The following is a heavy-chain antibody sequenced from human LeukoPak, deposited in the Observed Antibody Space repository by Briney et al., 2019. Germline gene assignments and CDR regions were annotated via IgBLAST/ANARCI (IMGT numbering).Heavy chain of an antibody. V-gene: IGHV4-38-2*01. CDR2: IYHSGST. CDR1: GYSISSGYY. Sequence: SETLSLTCAVSGYSISSGYYWGRIRQPPGKGLEWIGSIYHSGSTYYNPSLKSRVTISVDTSKNQFSLKLSSVTAADTAVYYCARLPAYAATFDYWGQGTLVTVSS. D-gene: IGHD2-15*01. J-gene: IGHJ4*02. CDR3: ARLPAYAATFDY.